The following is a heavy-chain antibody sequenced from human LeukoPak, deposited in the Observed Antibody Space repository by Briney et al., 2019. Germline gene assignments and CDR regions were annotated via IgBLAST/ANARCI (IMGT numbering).Heavy chain of an antibody. D-gene: IGHD6-19*01. J-gene: IGHJ4*02. Sequence: PGGSLRLSCAASGFTFSSYGLHWVRQAPGKGLEWVSYISESGSPIYYADSVRGRFTISRDNAQNSLYLQMNSLRAEDTAVYYCATKVAGTTHFSQWGQGTLVIVSS. V-gene: IGHV3-48*03. CDR3: ATKVAGTTHFSQ. CDR1: GFTFSSYG. CDR2: ISESGSPI.